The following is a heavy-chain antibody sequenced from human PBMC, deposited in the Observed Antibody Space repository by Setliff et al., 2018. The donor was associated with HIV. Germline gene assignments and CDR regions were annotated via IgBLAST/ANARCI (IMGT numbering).Heavy chain of an antibody. CDR2: IDYSWNT. Sequence: SETLSLTCSVSGGSIRSGSYYWDWIRQPPGKGLEWIGSIDYSWNTYYNPSLKSRVTISVDTSKNQFSLKLSSVTAADTAVYYCARIVRWELVATSTFFYYYMDVWGKGTTVTVSS. CDR3: ARIVRWELVATSTFFYYYMDV. J-gene: IGHJ6*03. V-gene: IGHV4-39*01. CDR1: GGSIRSGSYY. D-gene: IGHD1-26*01.